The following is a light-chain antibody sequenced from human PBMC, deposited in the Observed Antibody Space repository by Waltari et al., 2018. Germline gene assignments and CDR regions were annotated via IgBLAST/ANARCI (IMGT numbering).Light chain of an antibody. J-gene: IGLJ3*02. CDR2: RTA. V-gene: IGLV1-47*01. CDR3: AAWDDSLSGPWV. CDR1: RPTIGVTY. Sequence: QSVLTQPASASGTPGQRAPIPCSGTRPTIGVTYVFRYQHPPGTAPTLLTHRTAQRPSGVPARFSGSKSGTSASLAISGLRSEDEADYYCAAWDDSLSGPWVFGGGTKVTVL.